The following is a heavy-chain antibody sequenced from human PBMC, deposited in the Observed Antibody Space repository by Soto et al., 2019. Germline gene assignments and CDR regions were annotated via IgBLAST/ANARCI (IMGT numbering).Heavy chain of an antibody. Sequence: QVQLVESGGGVVQPGRSLRLSCAASGFTFSSYGMHWVRQAPGKGLEWVAVIWYDGSNKYYADSVKGRFTISRDNSTNTLYLQMNSLRAEDTAVYYCARDRLLWFGELLYYYYYYGMDVWGQGTTVTVSS. V-gene: IGHV3-33*01. CDR2: IWYDGSNK. CDR1: GFTFSSYG. J-gene: IGHJ6*02. CDR3: ARDRLLWFGELLYYYYYYGMDV. D-gene: IGHD3-10*01.